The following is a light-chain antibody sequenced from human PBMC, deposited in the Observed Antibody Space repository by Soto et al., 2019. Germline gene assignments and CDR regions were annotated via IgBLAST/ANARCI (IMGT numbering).Light chain of an antibody. CDR1: QSVLYSSNNDNY. V-gene: IGKV4-1*01. Sequence: DIVMTQSPDSLAVSLGERATINCKSSQSVLYSSNNDNYLAWYQQKPGQAPKLLISWASTRESGVPDRFIGGGSGTEFTLTISSLQAEDVAVYYCQQYVSSPLTFGGGTKVEIK. J-gene: IGKJ4*01. CDR2: WAS. CDR3: QQYVSSPLT.